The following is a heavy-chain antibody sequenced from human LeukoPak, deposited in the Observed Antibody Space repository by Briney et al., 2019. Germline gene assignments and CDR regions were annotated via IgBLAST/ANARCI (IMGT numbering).Heavy chain of an antibody. CDR2: IIPILGIA. D-gene: IGHD2-2*01. J-gene: IGHJ4*02. Sequence: SVMVSCKASGGTFSSYAISWVRQAPGQGLEWMGRIIPILGIANYAQKFQGRVTITADKSTSTAYMELSSLRSEDTAVYYCARDFIGCSSTSCYPDYWGQGTLVTVSS. CDR3: ARDFIGCSSTSCYPDY. CDR1: GGTFSSYA. V-gene: IGHV1-69*04.